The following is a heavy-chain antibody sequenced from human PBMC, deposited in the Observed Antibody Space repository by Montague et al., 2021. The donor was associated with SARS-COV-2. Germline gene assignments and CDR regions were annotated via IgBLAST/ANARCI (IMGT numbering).Heavy chain of an antibody. Sequence: SETLSLTCTVSGGSISSYYWSWIRQPPGKGLEWIGYIYYSGSTNYNPSLKSRVTISVDTSKNQFSLKLRSVTAADTAMYFCARWAALIYYYGLDVWGRGTTVTVSS. D-gene: IGHD3-10*01. CDR3: ARWAALIYYYGLDV. V-gene: IGHV4-59*12. J-gene: IGHJ6*02. CDR2: IYYSGST. CDR1: GGSISSYY.